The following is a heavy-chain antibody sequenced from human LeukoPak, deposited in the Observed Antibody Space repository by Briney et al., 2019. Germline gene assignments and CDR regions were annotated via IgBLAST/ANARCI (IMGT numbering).Heavy chain of an antibody. CDR2: INPNSGGT. D-gene: IGHD3-22*01. CDR1: VYTFTGYY. J-gene: IGHJ4*02. CDR3: ARGIMIVPGHVDY. Sequence: GASVKVSCKASVYTFTGYYMHWVRQAPGHGLEWMGWINPNSGGTNYAQKFQGRVTMTRDTSISTAYMELSRLRSDDTAVYYCARGIMIVPGHVDYWGQGTLVTVSS. V-gene: IGHV1-2*02.